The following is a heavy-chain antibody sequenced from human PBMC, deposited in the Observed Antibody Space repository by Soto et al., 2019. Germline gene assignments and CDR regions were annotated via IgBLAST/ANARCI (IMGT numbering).Heavy chain of an antibody. V-gene: IGHV3-7*01. CDR3: ASQDYGDYYYYYYMDV. CDR2: IKQDGSEK. Sequence: GGSLRLSCAASGFTFSSYWMSWVRQAPGKGLEWVANIKQDGSEKYYVDSVKGRFTISRDNAKNSLYLQMNSLRAEDTAVYYCASQDYGDYYYYYYMDVWGKGTTVTVSS. CDR1: GFTFSSYW. J-gene: IGHJ6*03. D-gene: IGHD4-17*01.